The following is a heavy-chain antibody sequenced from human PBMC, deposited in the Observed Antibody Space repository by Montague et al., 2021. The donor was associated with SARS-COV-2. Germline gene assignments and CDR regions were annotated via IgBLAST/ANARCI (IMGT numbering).Heavy chain of an antibody. CDR2: IYTSGSA. CDR3: ARDRERYDASDYSGVYYYYGMDV. D-gene: IGHD3-22*01. Sequence: TLSLTCTVSGGSISSCSYYWTWIRQPAGKGLEWIGRIYTSGSANYNASLKSRVTISLDTSKNQFSLKLSSVTAADTAVYYCARDRERYDASDYSGVYYYYGMDVWGQGTTVTVSS. V-gene: IGHV4-61*02. J-gene: IGHJ6*02. CDR1: GGSISSCSYY.